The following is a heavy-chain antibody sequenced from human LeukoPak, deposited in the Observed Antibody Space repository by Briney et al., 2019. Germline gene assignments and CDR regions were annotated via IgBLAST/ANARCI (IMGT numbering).Heavy chain of an antibody. CDR1: GGSISSYY. V-gene: IGHV4-4*09. CDR2: IYTSGST. J-gene: IGHJ4*02. CDR3: ASSSSSSSWYKRDYFDY. D-gene: IGHD6-13*01. Sequence: SETLSLTCTVSGGSISSYYWSWVRQPPGKGLVWIGYIYTSGSTNYNPSLKSRVTISVDTSKNQFSLELSSVTAADTAVYYCASSSSSSSWYKRDYFDYWGQGTLVTVSS.